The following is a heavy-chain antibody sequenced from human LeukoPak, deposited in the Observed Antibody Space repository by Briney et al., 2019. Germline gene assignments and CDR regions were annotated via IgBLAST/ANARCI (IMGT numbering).Heavy chain of an antibody. CDR3: ASMTTVTPNNWFDP. CDR2: INPNSGGT. V-gene: IGHV1-2*02. Sequence: ASVKVSCKASGYTFTGYYMHWVRQAPGQGLEWMGWINPNSGGTNYAQKFQGRVTMTRDTSTSTAYMELSRLRSDDTAVYYCASMTTVTPNNWFDPRGQGTLVTVSS. J-gene: IGHJ5*02. CDR1: GYTFTGYY. D-gene: IGHD4-11*01.